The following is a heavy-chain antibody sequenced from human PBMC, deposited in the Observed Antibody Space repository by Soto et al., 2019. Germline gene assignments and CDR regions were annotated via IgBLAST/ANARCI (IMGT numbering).Heavy chain of an antibody. CDR3: ARVLVNARYDRSGYDTFDV. CDR1: GGSTDGSF. V-gene: IGHV4-59*01. CDR2: IHNSGAT. J-gene: IGHJ3*01. Sequence: PSETLSLTCTVSGGSTDGSFWSWIRQPPGKGLEWIGYIHNSGATKFRSSLKSRLDMSVDTSKNQFSLILTSVTAADTAVYYCARVLVNARYDRSGYDTFDVWGQGNPGHRLL. D-gene: IGHD3-22*01.